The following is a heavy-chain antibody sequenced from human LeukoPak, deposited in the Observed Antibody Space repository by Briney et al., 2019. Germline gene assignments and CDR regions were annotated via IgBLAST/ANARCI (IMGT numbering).Heavy chain of an antibody. CDR1: GFTFDDYA. V-gene: IGHV3-9*01. CDR3: AKDRLGSKRDHFYGMDV. D-gene: IGHD3-9*01. Sequence: GGSLRLSCAASGFTFDDYAMHWVRQAPGKGLEWVSGINWNSGSIGYGDSVKGRFTISRDNAKKSLYLQMNSLRAEDTALYYCAKDRLGSKRDHFYGMDVWGQGTTVTVSS. CDR2: INWNSGSI. J-gene: IGHJ6*02.